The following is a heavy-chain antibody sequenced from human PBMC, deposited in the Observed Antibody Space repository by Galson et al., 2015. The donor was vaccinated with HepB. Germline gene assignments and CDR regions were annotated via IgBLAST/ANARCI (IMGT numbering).Heavy chain of an antibody. Sequence: SVKVSCKASGYTFTSYAMHWVRQAPGQRLEWMGWINAGNGNTKYSQKFQGRVTITRDTSASTAYMELSSLRSEDTAVYYCAASSRYAGAFDIWGQGTMVTVSS. D-gene: IGHD6-13*01. CDR2: INAGNGNT. CDR3: AASSRYAGAFDI. J-gene: IGHJ3*02. CDR1: GYTFTSYA. V-gene: IGHV1-3*01.